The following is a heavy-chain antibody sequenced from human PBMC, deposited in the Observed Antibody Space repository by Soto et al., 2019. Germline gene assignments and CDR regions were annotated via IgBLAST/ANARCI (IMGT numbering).Heavy chain of an antibody. D-gene: IGHD2-15*01. CDR2: IIPIFGTA. J-gene: IGHJ4*02. CDR1: GGTFSSYA. V-gene: IGHV1-69*12. CDR3: AREARYCSGGSFDFLPGIDY. Sequence: QVQLVQSGAVVKKPGSSVKVSCKASGGTFSSYAISWVRQAPGQGLEWMGGIIPIFGTANYAQKFQGRVTITADESTSTAYMELSSLRSEDTAVYYCAREARYCSGGSFDFLPGIDYWGQGTLVTVSS.